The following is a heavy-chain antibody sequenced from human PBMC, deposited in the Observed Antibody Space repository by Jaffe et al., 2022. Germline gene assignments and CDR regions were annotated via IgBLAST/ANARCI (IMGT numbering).Heavy chain of an antibody. V-gene: IGHV4-34*01. J-gene: IGHJ4*02. Sequence: QVQLQQWGAGLLKPSETLSLTCAVYGGSFSGYYWSWIRQPPGKGLEWIGEINHSGSTNYNPSLKSRVTISVDTSKNQFSLKLSSVTAADTAVYYCARGSGHIVVVTAIGSKSGIDYWGQGTLVTVSS. CDR3: ARGSGHIVVVTAIGSKSGIDY. D-gene: IGHD2-21*02. CDR1: GGSFSGYY. CDR2: INHSGST.